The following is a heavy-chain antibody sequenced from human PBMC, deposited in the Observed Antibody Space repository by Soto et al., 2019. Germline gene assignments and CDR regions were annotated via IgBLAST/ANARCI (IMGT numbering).Heavy chain of an antibody. Sequence: QVQLVQSGAEVKKPGSSVKVSCKASGGTFSSYAISWVQQAHGQGLGWMGGITPIFGTPNYAQKFQGRVTITADKSTSTAYMELSSLRSEDTAVYYCARGYYYDSSGYYSYFDYWGQGTLVTVSS. V-gene: IGHV1-69*06. D-gene: IGHD3-22*01. J-gene: IGHJ4*02. CDR2: ITPIFGTP. CDR3: ARGYYYDSSGYYSYFDY. CDR1: GGTFSSYA.